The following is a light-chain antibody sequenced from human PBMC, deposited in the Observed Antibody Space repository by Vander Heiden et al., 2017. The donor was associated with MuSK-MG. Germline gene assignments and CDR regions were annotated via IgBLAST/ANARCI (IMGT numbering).Light chain of an antibody. V-gene: IGKV3-11*01. CDR3: QQRSYCTPLYT. CDR2: DAS. CDR1: QSVSSY. Sequence: ELVLTQSPATLSLSPGERATLSCRASQSVSSYLAWYQQKPGQAPRLLSYDASNRATGIPARFSRSGYGTDFTLTISSLEPEDFAIYYCQQRSYCTPLYTFGQGTKLEIK. J-gene: IGKJ2*01.